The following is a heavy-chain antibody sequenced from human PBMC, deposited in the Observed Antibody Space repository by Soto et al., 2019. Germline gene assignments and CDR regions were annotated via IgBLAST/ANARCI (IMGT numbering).Heavy chain of an antibody. Sequence: GGSLRLSCAASGFSFSDYWMAWVRQAPGKGLEWVANIDQGGGEKHYVDSVQGRFTISRDNDKNSLYLQMDSLRAEDTAVYYCAKRRFFDSSGFYYYYYFDYWGQGTLVTVSS. CDR1: GFSFSDYW. CDR2: IDQGGGEK. V-gene: IGHV3-7*05. D-gene: IGHD3-22*01. J-gene: IGHJ4*02. CDR3: AKRRFFDSSGFYYYYYFDY.